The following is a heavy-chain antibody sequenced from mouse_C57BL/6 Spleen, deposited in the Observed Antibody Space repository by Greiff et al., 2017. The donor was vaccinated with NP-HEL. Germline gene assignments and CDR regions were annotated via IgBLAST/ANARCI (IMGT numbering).Heavy chain of an antibody. V-gene: IGHV5-17*01. D-gene: IGHD2-4*01. CDR3: ARRYDYDYDGYFDV. CDR1: GFTFSDYG. J-gene: IGHJ1*03. CDR2: ISSGSSTI. Sequence: EVKLVESGGGLVKPGGSLKLSCAASGFTFSDYGMHWVRQAPEKGLEWVAYISSGSSTIYYADTVKGRFTISRDNAKNTLFLQMTSLRSEDTAMYYWARRYDYDYDGYFDVWGTGTTVTVSS.